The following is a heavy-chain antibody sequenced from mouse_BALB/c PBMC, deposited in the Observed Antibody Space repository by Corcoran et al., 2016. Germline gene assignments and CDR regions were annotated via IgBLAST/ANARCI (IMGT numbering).Heavy chain of an antibody. CDR3: GRSREGNYVVY. Sequence: EVQLQQSGAELVKPGASVKLSCTASGFNIKDTYMHWVKQRPEQGLEWIGRIDPANGNTKYDPKFQGKATMTADTSSTTAYLQLSSLTSEATAVYYCGRSREGNYVVYWGQGTTLTVSS. V-gene: IGHV14-3*02. D-gene: IGHD3-3*01. CDR2: IDPANGNT. J-gene: IGHJ2*01. CDR1: GFNIKDTY.